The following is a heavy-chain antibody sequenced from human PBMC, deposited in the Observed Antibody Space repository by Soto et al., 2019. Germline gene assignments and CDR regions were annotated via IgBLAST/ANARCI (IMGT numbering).Heavy chain of an antibody. CDR3: ARLDSSGYYYGYYFDY. V-gene: IGHV4-31*11. CDR2: IYYSGST. CDR1: GGSFSGHY. D-gene: IGHD3-22*01. Sequence: PSETLSLTCAVYGGSFSGHYWSWTRQHPGKGLEWIGYIYYSGSTYYNPSLKSRVTISVDTSKNQFSLKLSSVTAADTAVYYCARLDSSGYYYGYYFDYWGQGTLVTVSS. J-gene: IGHJ4*02.